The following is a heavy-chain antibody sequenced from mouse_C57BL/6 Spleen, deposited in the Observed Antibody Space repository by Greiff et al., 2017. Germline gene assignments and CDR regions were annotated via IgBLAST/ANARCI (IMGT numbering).Heavy chain of an antibody. CDR3: AREKITTVVAPYWYFDV. CDR1: GYTFTSYW. V-gene: IGHV1-55*01. Sequence: QVQLKQPGAELVKPGASVKMSCKASGYTFTSYWITWVKQRPGQGLEWIGDIYPGSGSTNYNEKFKSKATLTVDTSSRTAYMQLSSLTSEDSAVXFCAREKITTVVAPYWYFDVWGTGTTVTVSS. D-gene: IGHD1-1*01. J-gene: IGHJ1*03. CDR2: IYPGSGST.